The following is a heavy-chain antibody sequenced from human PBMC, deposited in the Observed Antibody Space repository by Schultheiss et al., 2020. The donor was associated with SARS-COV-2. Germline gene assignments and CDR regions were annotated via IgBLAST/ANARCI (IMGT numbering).Heavy chain of an antibody. CDR1: GGSFSGYY. J-gene: IGHJ3*02. V-gene: IGHV4-34*01. D-gene: IGHD3-3*01. Sequence: SETLSLTCAVYGGSFSGYYWSWIRQPPGKGLEWIGEINHSGSTNYNPSLKSRVTISVDTSKNQFSLKLSSVTAADTAVYYCASPTTYYDFWSGYADAFDIWGQGTMVTVSS. CDR3: ASPTTYYDFWSGYADAFDI. CDR2: INHSGST.